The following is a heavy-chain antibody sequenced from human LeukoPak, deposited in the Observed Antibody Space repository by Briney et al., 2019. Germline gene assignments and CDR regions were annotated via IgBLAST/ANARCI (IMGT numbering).Heavy chain of an antibody. Sequence: AGGSLRLSCAASGFTFDDHAMHWVRQAPEKGLEWVSVIGWNSGGIDYADSVKGRFTISRDNAKNSLYLQMNSLRAEDTALYYCAKAGTVPFFDCWGQGTLVTVSS. CDR3: AKAGTVPFFDC. J-gene: IGHJ4*02. CDR2: IGWNSGGI. D-gene: IGHD6-13*01. CDR1: GFTFDDHA. V-gene: IGHV3-9*01.